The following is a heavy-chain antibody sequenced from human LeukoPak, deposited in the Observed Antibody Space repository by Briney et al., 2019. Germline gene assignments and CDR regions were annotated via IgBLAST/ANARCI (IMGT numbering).Heavy chain of an antibody. Sequence: GRSLTLSCAASGFRFNSYGVHWVRQAPGTGLEWVAVAYGDGNSKYYADSVKGRFTISKDISENILYLQMSSLRVEDTAKIFCATGGDFFYSHWGQGTLVTVPS. CDR2: AYGDGNSK. V-gene: IGHV3-33*01. CDR1: GFRFNSYG. D-gene: IGHD2-21*01. CDR3: ATGGDFFYSH. J-gene: IGHJ1*01.